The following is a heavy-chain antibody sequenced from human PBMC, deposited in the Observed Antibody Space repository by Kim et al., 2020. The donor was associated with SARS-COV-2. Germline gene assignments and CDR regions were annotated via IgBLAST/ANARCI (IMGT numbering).Heavy chain of an antibody. V-gene: IGHV4-31*03. CDR1: GGSISSGGYY. CDR2: IYYSGNT. Sequence: SETLSLTCTVSGGSISSGGYYWSWIRQHPGKGLEWIVYIYYSGNTYYNPSLKGRVTISVDPAKNQFSRKLSSVTAADTAVYYCATLTMDRGVITSKSDALDIRGQGTMFTVSS. J-gene: IGHJ3*02. CDR3: ATLTMDRGVITSKSDALDI. D-gene: IGHD3-10*01.